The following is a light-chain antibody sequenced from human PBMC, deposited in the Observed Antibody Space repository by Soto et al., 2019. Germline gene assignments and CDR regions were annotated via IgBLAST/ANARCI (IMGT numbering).Light chain of an antibody. CDR3: QQYNNWPIT. Sequence: EVVMTQSPVNVSVSXCERATLAXXASQNVLSNLAWYQQKPGQAPRLLIYGASTRATGIPARFSGSGSGTEFTLTVSSLQSEDFAVYYCQQYNNWPITFGQGTRLEIK. CDR2: GAS. CDR1: QNVLSN. V-gene: IGKV3-15*01. J-gene: IGKJ5*01.